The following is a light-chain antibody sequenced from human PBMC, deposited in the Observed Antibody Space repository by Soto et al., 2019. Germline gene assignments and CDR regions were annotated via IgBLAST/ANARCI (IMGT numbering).Light chain of an antibody. CDR3: QQFRT. Sequence: DIQMTQSPSTLSASVGDRVTVTCRASQSFSGWLAWYQQKPGKAPKLLIYDVSTLESGVPSRVSGGGSGTEFTLTIRSLQPDDFATYYCQQFRTFGQGTKVEIK. J-gene: IGKJ1*01. V-gene: IGKV1-5*01. CDR2: DVS. CDR1: QSFSGW.